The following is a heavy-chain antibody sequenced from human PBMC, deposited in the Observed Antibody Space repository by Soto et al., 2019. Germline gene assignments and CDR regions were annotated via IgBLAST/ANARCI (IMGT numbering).Heavy chain of an antibody. J-gene: IGHJ4*02. Sequence: QVQLVQSGAEVKKPGASVKVSCKASGYTFTSYGISWVRQAPGQGLEWMGWISAYNGNTNYAQKLQDRVTMTTDTATSTADRELRSLRSDDTAVYYGARAGIVVVTPPLWDYWGQGTLVTVSS. D-gene: IGHD2-21*02. CDR2: ISAYNGNT. CDR1: GYTFTSYG. V-gene: IGHV1-18*01. CDR3: ARAGIVVVTPPLWDY.